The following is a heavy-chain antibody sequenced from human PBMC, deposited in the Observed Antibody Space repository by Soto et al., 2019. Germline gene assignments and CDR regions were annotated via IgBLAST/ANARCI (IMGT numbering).Heavy chain of an antibody. D-gene: IGHD3-10*01. J-gene: IGHJ3*02. CDR2: ITPFNGNT. V-gene: IGHV1-45*02. CDR1: GYTFTYRY. CDR3: ASHVLLDAFDI. Sequence: ASVKVSCKASGYTFTYRYLHWVRQAPGQALEWMGWITPFNGNTNYAQKFQDRVTITRDRSMSTAYMELSSLRSEDTAMYYCASHVLLDAFDIWGQGTMVTVSS.